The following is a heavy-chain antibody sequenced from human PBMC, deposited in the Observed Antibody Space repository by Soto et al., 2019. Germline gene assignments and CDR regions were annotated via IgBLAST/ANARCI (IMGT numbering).Heavy chain of an antibody. J-gene: IGHJ6*02. CDR1: GYTFTSYA. V-gene: IGHV1-3*01. Sequence: ASVKVSCKASGYTFTSYAMHWVRQAPGQRLEWMVWINAGNSNTKYSQKFQGRVTITRDTSASTAYMELSSLRSEDTAVYHCARDEASLIFGVVIPRSYYGKDVWGQGTTVTISS. CDR3: ARDEASLIFGVVIPRSYYGKDV. CDR2: INAGNSNT. D-gene: IGHD3-3*01.